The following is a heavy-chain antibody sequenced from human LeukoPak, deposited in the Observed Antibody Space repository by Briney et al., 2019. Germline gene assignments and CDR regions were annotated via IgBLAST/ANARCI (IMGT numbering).Heavy chain of an antibody. CDR2: IGGSGDST. Sequence: PGGSLRLSCAASGFTFSNYWMIWVRQAPGKGLESVSAIGGSGDSTYYAGSVKGRFTISRDNSKNTLYLQMNSLRAEDTAVYFCARLSGRVVSTTYFDYWGQGTLVTVSS. D-gene: IGHD5/OR15-5a*01. V-gene: IGHV3-23*01. CDR1: GFTFSNYW. CDR3: ARLSGRVVSTTYFDY. J-gene: IGHJ4*02.